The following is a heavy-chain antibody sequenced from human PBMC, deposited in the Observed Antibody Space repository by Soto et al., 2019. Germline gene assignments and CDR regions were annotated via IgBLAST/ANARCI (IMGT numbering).Heavy chain of an antibody. CDR3: ARLTGGSGSYYGMDV. Sequence: GASVKVSCKASGGTFSSYAISWVRQAPGQGLEWTGGIIPIFGTANYAQKFQGRVTITADESTSTAYMELSSLRSEDTAVYYCARLTGGSGSYYGMDVWGQGTTVTVSS. D-gene: IGHD3-10*01. CDR2: IIPIFGTA. V-gene: IGHV1-69*13. CDR1: GGTFSSYA. J-gene: IGHJ6*02.